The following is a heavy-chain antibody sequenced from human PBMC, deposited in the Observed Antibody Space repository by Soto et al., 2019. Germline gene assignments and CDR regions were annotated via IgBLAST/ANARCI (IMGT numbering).Heavy chain of an antibody. Sequence: QLQLQESGSGLVKPSQTLSLTCAVSGGSISGTTYSWSWIRQPPGKGLEWIGYIYDSGNTYYNPSLKSQFSISVGRSKNQFSLKLSSVTAADTAVYYCARGQGAAAGHSNFDYWGQGALVTVSS. J-gene: IGHJ4*02. CDR1: GGSISGTTYS. CDR2: IYDSGNT. D-gene: IGHD6-13*01. CDR3: ARGQGAAAGHSNFDY. V-gene: IGHV4-30-2*01.